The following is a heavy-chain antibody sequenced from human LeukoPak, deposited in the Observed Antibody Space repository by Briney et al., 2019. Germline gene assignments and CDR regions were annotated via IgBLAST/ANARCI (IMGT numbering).Heavy chain of an antibody. CDR1: GGSISSYY. CDR3: ASSPLWFGELLFLYY. J-gene: IGHJ4*02. Sequence: SETLSLTCTVSGGSISSYYWSWIRQPPGKGLEWIGYTYYSGSTNYNPSLKSRVTISVDTSKNQFSLKLSSVTAADTAVYYCASSPLWFGELLFLYYWGQGTLVTVSS. CDR2: TYYSGST. D-gene: IGHD3-10*01. V-gene: IGHV4-59*01.